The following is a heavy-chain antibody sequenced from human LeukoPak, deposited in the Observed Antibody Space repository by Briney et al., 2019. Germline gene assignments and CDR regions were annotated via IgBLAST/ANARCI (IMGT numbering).Heavy chain of an antibody. V-gene: IGHV4-34*01. CDR3: ARDYYDSSGYYSSYYYYYMDV. CDR2: INHSGST. J-gene: IGHJ6*03. Sequence: SETLSLTCAVYGGSFSGYYWSWIRQPPGKGLEWIGEINHSGSTNYNPSLKSRVTISVDTSKNQFSLKLSSVTAADTAVYYCARDYYDSSGYYSSYYYYYMDVWGKGTTVTVSS. CDR1: GGSFSGYY. D-gene: IGHD3-22*01.